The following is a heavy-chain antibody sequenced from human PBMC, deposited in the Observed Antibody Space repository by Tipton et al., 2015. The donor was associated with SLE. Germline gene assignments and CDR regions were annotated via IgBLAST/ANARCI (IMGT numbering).Heavy chain of an antibody. Sequence: TLSLTCAVYGGSFSGYYWSWIRQSPGKGLEWIGEINHSGITTYNTSLKSRVTISVDTSKNQFSLKVMSVTAADTAVYYCAREARRPWRAFDVWGQGTLVPVSS. J-gene: IGHJ3*01. CDR2: INHSGIT. CDR1: GGSFSGYY. V-gene: IGHV4-34*01. CDR3: AREARRPWRAFDV.